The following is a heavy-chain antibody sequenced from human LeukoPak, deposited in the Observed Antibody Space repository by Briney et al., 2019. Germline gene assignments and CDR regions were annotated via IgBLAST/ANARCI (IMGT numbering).Heavy chain of an antibody. J-gene: IGHJ4*02. Sequence: EGSLRLSCAASGFTFSDYYMSWIRQAPGKGLEWVSYISSGGTTIYYADSVKGRFTIFRDNAKNSLYLQMNSLRAEDTAVYYCARAWNRADYWGQGTLVTVSS. CDR2: ISSGGTTI. CDR3: ARAWNRADY. D-gene: IGHD1-1*01. CDR1: GFTFSDYY. V-gene: IGHV3-11*01.